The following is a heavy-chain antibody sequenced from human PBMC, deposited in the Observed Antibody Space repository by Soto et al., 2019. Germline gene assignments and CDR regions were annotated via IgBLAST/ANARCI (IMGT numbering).Heavy chain of an antibody. CDR2: ISSSSTYI. V-gene: IGHV3-21*01. CDR3: ARGGGTSYNYYYYAMDV. J-gene: IGHJ6*02. D-gene: IGHD2-2*01. Sequence: EVQLVESGGGLVKPGGSLRLSCAASGFTFSSYSMNWVRQAPGKGLEWVSSISSSSTYIFYADSVKGRFTISRDTAKNSLYLQMNSLRAEDTAVYYCARGGGTSYNYYYYAMDVWGQGTTVTVSS. CDR1: GFTFSSYS.